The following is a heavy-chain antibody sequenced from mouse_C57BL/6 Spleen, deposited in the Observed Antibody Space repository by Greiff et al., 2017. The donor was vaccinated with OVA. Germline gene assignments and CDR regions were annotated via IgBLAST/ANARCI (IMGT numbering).Heavy chain of an antibody. V-gene: IGHV5-12*01. J-gene: IGHJ1*03. CDR2: ISNGGGST. D-gene: IGHD2-3*01. CDR1: GFTFSDYY. CDR3: ARRGLLRTNWYFDV. Sequence: EVQVVESGGGLVQPGGSLKLSCAASGFTFSDYYMYWVRQTPEKRLEWVAYISNGGGSTYYPDTVKGRFTISRDNAKNTLYLQMSRLKSEDTAMYYCARRGLLRTNWYFDVWGTGTTVTVSS.